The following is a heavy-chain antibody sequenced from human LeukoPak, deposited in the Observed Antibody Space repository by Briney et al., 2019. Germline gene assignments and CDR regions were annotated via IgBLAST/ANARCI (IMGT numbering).Heavy chain of an antibody. D-gene: IGHD6-6*01. V-gene: IGHV3-21*01. CDR2: INNVGSHI. J-gene: IGHJ4*02. CDR1: GFTFSSSA. CDR3: ALQNEYSSSWTFDY. Sequence: GGSLRLSCAASGFTFSSSAMNWVRQAPGKGLEWVSSINNVGSHIYYADSVKGRFTISRDNAKNSLYLQMNSLRAEDTAVYYCALQNEYSSSWTFDYWGQGTLVTVSS.